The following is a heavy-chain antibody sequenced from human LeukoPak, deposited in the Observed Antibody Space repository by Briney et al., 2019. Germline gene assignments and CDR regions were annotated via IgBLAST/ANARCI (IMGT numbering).Heavy chain of an antibody. CDR2: TSGSGGNT. D-gene: IGHD1-7*01. Sequence: PGVSLRLSCAASGFTFSSYAMSWVRQAPGKGLEWVSGTSGSGGNTYYADSVKGRFTISRDSSKNTLYLQMDSLRAEDTAVYYCAKDITGTTRFDYWGQGTLVTVSS. J-gene: IGHJ4*02. V-gene: IGHV3-23*01. CDR1: GFTFSSYA. CDR3: AKDITGTTRFDY.